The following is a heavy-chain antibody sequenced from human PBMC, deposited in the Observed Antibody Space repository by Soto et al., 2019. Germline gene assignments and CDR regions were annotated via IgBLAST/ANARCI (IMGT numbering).Heavy chain of an antibody. CDR1: GFTFSSYA. V-gene: IGHV3-30-3*01. CDR3: ARGGFLECLFIFDY. D-gene: IGHD3-3*01. CDR2: ISYDGSNK. J-gene: IGHJ4*02. Sequence: QVQLVESGGGVVQPGRSLRLSCAASGFTFSSYAMHWVRQAPGKGLEWVAVISYDGSNKYYADSVKGRFTISRDNSKNTLYLQMNSLRAEDTAVYYCARGGFLECLFIFDYWGQGTLVTVSS.